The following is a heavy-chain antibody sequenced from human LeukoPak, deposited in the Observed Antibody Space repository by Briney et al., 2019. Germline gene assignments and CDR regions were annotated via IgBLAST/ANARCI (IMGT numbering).Heavy chain of an antibody. CDR3: AKDLAAADTGAFDI. J-gene: IGHJ3*02. CDR2: IRYDGSNK. CDR1: GFTFSSYS. Sequence: GGSLRLSCAASGFTFSSYSMNWVRQAPGKGLEWVAFIRYDGSNKYYADSVKGRFTISRDNSKNTLYLQMNSLRAEDTAVYYCAKDLAAADTGAFDIWGQGTMVTVSS. V-gene: IGHV3-30*02. D-gene: IGHD6-13*01.